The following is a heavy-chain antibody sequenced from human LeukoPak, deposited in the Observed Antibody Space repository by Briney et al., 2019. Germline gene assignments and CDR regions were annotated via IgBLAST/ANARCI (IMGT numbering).Heavy chain of an antibody. Sequence: GGSLRLSCAASGFTFNNYAMSWVRQAPGKGLEWVSAISGSGGSTYYADSVKGRFTISRDNAKNTLYLQVDSLRAEDTAVYFCASQLGGNVYWGQGTLVTVSS. CDR1: GFTFNNYA. D-gene: IGHD3-16*01. V-gene: IGHV3-23*01. J-gene: IGHJ4*02. CDR3: ASQLGGNVY. CDR2: ISGSGGST.